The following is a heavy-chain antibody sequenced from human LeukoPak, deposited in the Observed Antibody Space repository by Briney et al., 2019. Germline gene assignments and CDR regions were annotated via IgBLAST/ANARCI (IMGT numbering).Heavy chain of an antibody. Sequence: PSETLSLTCAVYGGSFSGYYWSWIRQPPGKGLEWIGEINHSGSTNYNPSLKSRVTMSVDTSKNQFSVKLSSVTAADTAVYYCARGDFWSGFYNYWGQGTLVTVSS. CDR3: ARGDFWSGFYNY. J-gene: IGHJ4*02. CDR1: GGSFSGYY. CDR2: INHSGST. D-gene: IGHD3-3*01. V-gene: IGHV4-34*01.